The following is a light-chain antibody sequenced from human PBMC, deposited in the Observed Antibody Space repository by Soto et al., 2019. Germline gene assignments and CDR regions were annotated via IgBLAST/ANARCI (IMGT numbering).Light chain of an antibody. CDR3: QQANSFPLT. V-gene: IGKV1D-12*01. CDR1: QGINNW. Sequence: DIQMTQSPSSVSASVGDRVTITCRASQGINNWLAWYQQKPRKAPKLLIYTTSSLQSGVPSRFSGSGSGTDFTLTISSLQPEDFATHYCQQANSFPLTFGGGTKVEIK. J-gene: IGKJ4*01. CDR2: TTS.